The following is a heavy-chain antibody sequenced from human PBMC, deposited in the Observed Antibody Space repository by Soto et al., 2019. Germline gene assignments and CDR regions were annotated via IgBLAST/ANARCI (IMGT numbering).Heavy chain of an antibody. CDR1: GFTFSAYG. V-gene: IGHV3-33*01. CDR3: ARDRNYYGSGSSAIDY. D-gene: IGHD3-10*01. J-gene: IGHJ4*02. CDR2: IWYDGTNK. Sequence: QVQLVESGGGVVQPGRSLRLSCSTSGFTFSAYGMYWVRQAPGKGLEWVAVIWYDGTNKYYADSVKGRFTISRDNSKNTLYLKMNSLRVEDTAVYYCARDRNYYGSGSSAIDYWGQGTLVTVSS.